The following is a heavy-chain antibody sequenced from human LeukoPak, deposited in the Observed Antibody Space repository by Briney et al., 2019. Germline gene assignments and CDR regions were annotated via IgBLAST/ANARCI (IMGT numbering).Heavy chain of an antibody. J-gene: IGHJ4*02. Sequence: GGSLRLSCAASGFTFSSYAMSWVRQAPGKGLEWVSAISGSGGSTYYADSVKGRFTISRDNSKNTLYLQVNSLRAEDTAVYYCAGSLSGSYYFDYWGQGTLVTVSS. CDR3: AGSLSGSYYFDY. CDR2: ISGSGGST. D-gene: IGHD1-26*01. CDR1: GFTFSSYA. V-gene: IGHV3-23*01.